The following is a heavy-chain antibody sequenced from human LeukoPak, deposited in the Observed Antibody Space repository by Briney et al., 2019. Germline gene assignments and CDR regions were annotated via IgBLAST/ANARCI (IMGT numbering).Heavy chain of an antibody. Sequence: ASVTVSCKASGYTFTDYYIDWVRQAPGQGLEGMGWINPNSGGTDYAQKFQGRVTMTRDTSISTAYMELSSLTSDDTAVYYCARDSHSSGWYLPDYWGQGTLVTVSS. CDR3: ARDSHSSGWYLPDY. CDR2: INPNSGGT. J-gene: IGHJ4*02. CDR1: GYTFTDYY. V-gene: IGHV1-2*02. D-gene: IGHD6-19*01.